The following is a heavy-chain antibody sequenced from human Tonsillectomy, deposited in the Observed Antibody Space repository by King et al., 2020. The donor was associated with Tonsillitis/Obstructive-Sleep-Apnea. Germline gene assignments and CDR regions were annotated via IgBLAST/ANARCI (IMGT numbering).Heavy chain of an antibody. J-gene: IGHJ4*02. CDR2: INHSGST. CDR1: GGSFSGYY. V-gene: IGHV4-34*01. D-gene: IGHD4-17*01. CDR3: ARGGIRRGHYGFQGIPNFDY. Sequence: VQLQQWGAGLLKPSETLSLPCAVYGGSFSGYYWSWIRQPPGKGLEWIGEINHSGSTNYNPSLKSRVTISVDTSKNQFSLKLSSVTAADTAVYYCARGGIRRGHYGFQGIPNFDYWGQGTLVTVSS.